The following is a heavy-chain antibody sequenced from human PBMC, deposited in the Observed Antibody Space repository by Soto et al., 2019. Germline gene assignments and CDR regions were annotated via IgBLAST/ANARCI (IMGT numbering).Heavy chain of an antibody. CDR3: ARSSGGNFGIIIEGTNWFAP. CDR2: INPHGGST. Sequence: ASVKVSCKASGGMFYSSAINWVRQAPGQGLEWMGVINPHGGSTAYAQKFKGRVTLTRDTSASTVYMEVSSLTSEDTAMYYCARSSGGNFGIIIEGTNWFAPWGQGTLVTVSS. J-gene: IGHJ5*02. CDR1: GGMFYSSA. D-gene: IGHD1-26*01. V-gene: IGHV1-46*02.